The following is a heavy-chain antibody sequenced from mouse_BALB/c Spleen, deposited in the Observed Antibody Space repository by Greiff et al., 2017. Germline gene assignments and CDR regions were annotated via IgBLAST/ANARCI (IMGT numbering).Heavy chain of an antibody. V-gene: IGHV5-9-3*01. CDR3: ARPYDYDEDYYAMDY. D-gene: IGHD2-4*01. CDR1: GFTFSSYA. CDR2: ISSGGSYT. J-gene: IGHJ4*01. Sequence: EVKLMESGGDLVKPGGSLKLSCAASGFTFSSYAMSWVRQTPEKRLEWVATISSGGSYTYYPDSVKGRFTISRDNAKNTLYLQMSSLRSEDTAMYYCARPYDYDEDYYAMDYWGQGTSVTVSS.